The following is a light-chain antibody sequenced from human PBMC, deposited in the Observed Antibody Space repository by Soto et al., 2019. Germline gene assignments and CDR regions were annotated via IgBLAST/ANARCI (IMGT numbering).Light chain of an antibody. CDR2: GAS. J-gene: IGKJ4*01. V-gene: IGKV3-20*01. Sequence: ESVMTQSPSTLSVSPGERATLSCRASHGVGDSLAWYQQKPGQAPRLLIYGASSRATGIPARFSGSGSGTDFTLTISRLEPEDFEVYYCQQYGNSPFTFGGGTKVDIK. CDR3: QQYGNSPFT. CDR1: HGVGDS.